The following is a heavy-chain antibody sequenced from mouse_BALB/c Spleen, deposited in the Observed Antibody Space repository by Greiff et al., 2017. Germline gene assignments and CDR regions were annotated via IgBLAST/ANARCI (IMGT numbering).Heavy chain of an antibody. J-gene: IGHJ4*01. CDR3: ARSGYGNYPLYAMDY. CDR2: IDPANGNT. V-gene: IGHV14-3*02. D-gene: IGHD2-10*02. CDR1: GFNIKDTY. Sequence: VQLQQSGAELVKPGASVKLSCTASGFNIKDTYMHWVKQRPEQGLEWIGRIDPANGNTKYDPKFQGKATITADTSSNTAYLQLSSLTSEDTAVYYCARSGYGNYPLYAMDYWGQGTSVTVAS.